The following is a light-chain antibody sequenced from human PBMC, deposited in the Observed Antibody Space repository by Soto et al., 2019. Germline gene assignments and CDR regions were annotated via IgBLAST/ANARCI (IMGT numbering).Light chain of an antibody. CDR3: QKYKSAPSLT. Sequence: DVQMTQSPSSLSASVGDRVTITCRASQSISNYLAWYQQKPGKVPKLLIYAASTLQSGVPSRFSGSGSGTDFTLTISSLQPEDVATYYCQKYKSAPSLTFGGGTKVEIK. CDR1: QSISNY. J-gene: IGKJ4*01. V-gene: IGKV1-27*01. CDR2: AAS.